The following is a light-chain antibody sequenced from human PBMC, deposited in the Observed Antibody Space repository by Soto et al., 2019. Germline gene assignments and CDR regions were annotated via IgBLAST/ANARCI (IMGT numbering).Light chain of an antibody. CDR3: SSYTSSSTYV. J-gene: IGLJ1*01. Sequence: QSALTQPASVSGSPGQSITISCTGTSSDVGGYNYVSWYQQHPGKAPKLMIYEVSNRPSRVSNRFSGSKSGNTASLTISGTQAYDEAEYYCSSYTSSSTYVFGTGTKLTVL. V-gene: IGLV2-14*01. CDR1: SSDVGGYNY. CDR2: EVS.